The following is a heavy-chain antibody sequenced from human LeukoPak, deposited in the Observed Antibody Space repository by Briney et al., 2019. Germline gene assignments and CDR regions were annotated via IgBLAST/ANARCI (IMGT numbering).Heavy chain of an antibody. CDR1: GFTFSRYW. CDR3: ARDGWSPVY. J-gene: IGHJ4*02. CDR2: IKQDGSEK. Sequence: GGSLRLSCAASGFTFSRYWMSWVRQAPGKGLEWVANIKQDGSEKYYVDSVKGRFTISRDNAKNSLYLQMNSLRAEDTAVYYCARDGWSPVYWGQGTLVTVSS. V-gene: IGHV3-7*01.